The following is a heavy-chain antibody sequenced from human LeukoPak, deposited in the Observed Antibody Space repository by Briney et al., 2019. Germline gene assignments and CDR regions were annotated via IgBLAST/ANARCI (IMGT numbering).Heavy chain of an antibody. CDR1: GGSISSDY. D-gene: IGHD3-22*01. J-gene: IGHJ4*02. V-gene: IGHV4-59*01. CDR2: IYYSGST. CDR3: ARVREYYDSSGYYFYYFDY. Sequence: PSETLSLTCTVSGGSISSDYWSWVRQPPAKGLEWIGYIYYSGSTNYNPSLKSRVTISVDTSKNQFSLKLSSVTAADTAVYYCARVREYYDSSGYYFYYFDYWGQGTLVTVSS.